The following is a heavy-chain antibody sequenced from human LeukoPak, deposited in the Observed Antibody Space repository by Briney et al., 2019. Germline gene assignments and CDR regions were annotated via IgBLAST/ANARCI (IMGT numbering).Heavy chain of an antibody. V-gene: IGHV3-74*01. D-gene: IGHD1-26*01. CDR3: VADSGNRSGGDF. CDR1: IFTFSNYW. J-gene: IGHJ4*02. Sequence: GGSLRLSCTGSIFTFSNYWIHWVRQVPGRGLLGVARVNRAGASIVYADSVEGRFTISRDNAKNTVYLQMNSLRPDDTAVYYCVADSGNRSGGDFWGQGALVTVSS. CDR2: VNRAGASI.